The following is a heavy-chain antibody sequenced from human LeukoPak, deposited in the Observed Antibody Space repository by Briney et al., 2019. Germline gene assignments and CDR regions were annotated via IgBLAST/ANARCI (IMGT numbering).Heavy chain of an antibody. Sequence: GGSLRLSCAVSGFTFSSHSMNWVRQAPGKGLEWVANIKQDGSEKYYVDSVKGRFTISRDNAKNSLYLQMNSLRAEDTAVYYCARDYSNDGYYYYMDVWGKGTTVTVSS. D-gene: IGHD4-11*01. J-gene: IGHJ6*03. CDR3: ARDYSNDGYYYYMDV. CDR2: IKQDGSEK. CDR1: GFTFSSHS. V-gene: IGHV3-7*01.